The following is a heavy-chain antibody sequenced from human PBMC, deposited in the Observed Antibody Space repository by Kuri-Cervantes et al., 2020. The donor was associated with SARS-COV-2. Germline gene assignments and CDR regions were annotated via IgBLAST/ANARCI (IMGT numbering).Heavy chain of an antibody. J-gene: IGHJ5*02. CDR2: IKQDGSEK. CDR3: AREALYCGGDCYSRGLGWFDP. V-gene: IGHV3-7*01. D-gene: IGHD2-21*01. CDR1: GFTFSSYW. Sequence: GGSLRLSCAASGFTFSSYWMSWVRQAPGKGLEWVANIKQDGSEKYYVDSVKGRFTISRDNAKNSLYLQMNSLRAEGTAVYYCAREALYCGGDCYSRGLGWFDPWGQGTLVTVSS.